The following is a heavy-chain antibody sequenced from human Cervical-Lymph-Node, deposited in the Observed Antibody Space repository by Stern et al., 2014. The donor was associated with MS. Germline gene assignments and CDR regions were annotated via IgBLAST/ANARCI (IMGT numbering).Heavy chain of an antibody. D-gene: IGHD4-17*01. J-gene: IGHJ6*02. CDR3: ATVSTVTVGTMDV. V-gene: IGHV1-69*01. Sequence: QVQLVQSGAEVKKPGSSVKVSCKASGGTFSTQAINWVRQAPGQGLEWVGGIIPIFGTPNYAQKVQDRVTITADESTRPAYMDLSSLTSEDTAVYSCATVSTVTVGTMDVGGQGTTFTVS. CDR2: IIPIFGTP. CDR1: GGTFSTQA.